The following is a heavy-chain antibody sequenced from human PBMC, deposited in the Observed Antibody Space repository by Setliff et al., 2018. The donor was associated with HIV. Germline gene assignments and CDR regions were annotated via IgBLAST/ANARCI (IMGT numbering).Heavy chain of an antibody. Sequence: SETLSLTCTVSGGSINNNQWSWIRQPPGKGLEWIGYIYSSGNTNYNPSLKSRVIISVDTSKNQFSLKLSSVTAADTAVYYCATEGAGGSYQRASALDVWGQGTMVTVS. J-gene: IGHJ3*01. D-gene: IGHD1-26*01. CDR3: ATEGAGGSYQRASALDV. CDR2: IYSSGNT. CDR1: GGSINNNQ. V-gene: IGHV4-4*09.